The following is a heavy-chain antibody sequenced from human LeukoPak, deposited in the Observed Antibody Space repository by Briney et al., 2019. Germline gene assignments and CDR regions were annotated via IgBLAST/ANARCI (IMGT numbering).Heavy chain of an antibody. Sequence: ASVKVSYKASGYTFTTYAMNWVRQAPGQGLEWMGWINTNTGNPAYAQGFTGRFVFSLDTSVSTAYLQISSLKAEDTAVYYCARFNSNGIFWGQGTLVTVSS. CDR1: GYTFTTYA. J-gene: IGHJ4*02. CDR2: INTNTGNP. D-gene: IGHD3-3*01. CDR3: ARFNSNGIF. V-gene: IGHV7-4-1*02.